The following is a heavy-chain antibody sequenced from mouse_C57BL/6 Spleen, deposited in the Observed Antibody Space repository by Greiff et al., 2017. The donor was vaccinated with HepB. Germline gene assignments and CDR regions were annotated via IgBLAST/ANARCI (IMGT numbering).Heavy chain of an antibody. CDR1: GYAFSSYW. V-gene: IGHV1-80*01. J-gene: IGHJ4*01. CDR3: ARDPNWDYAMDY. CDR2: IYPGDGDT. Sequence: VQLMESGAELVKPGASVKISCKASGYAFSSYWMNWVKQRPGKGLEWIGQIYPGDGDTNYNGKFKGKATLTADKSSSTAYMQLSSLTSEDSAVYFCARDPNWDYAMDYWGQGTSVTVSS. D-gene: IGHD4-1*02.